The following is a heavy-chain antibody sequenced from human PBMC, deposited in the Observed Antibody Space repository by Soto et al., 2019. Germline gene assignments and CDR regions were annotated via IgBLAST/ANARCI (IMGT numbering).Heavy chain of an antibody. Sequence: KPSETVSLTCTLSGGSLSGGSYHWGWIRQSPGKGLEWLAYIYYTGSTNYNPSLQSRVTISLHTSKNQFSLKVSSVTAADTAVYFCARGNLAAAGSFDYWGQGALVTVSS. CDR3: ARGNLAAAGSFDY. V-gene: IGHV4-61*01. CDR2: IYYTGST. CDR1: GGSLSGGSYH. J-gene: IGHJ4*02. D-gene: IGHD6-13*01.